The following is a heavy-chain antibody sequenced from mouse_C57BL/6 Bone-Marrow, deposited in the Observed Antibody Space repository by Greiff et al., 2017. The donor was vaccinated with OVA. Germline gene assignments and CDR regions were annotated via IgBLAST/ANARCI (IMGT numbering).Heavy chain of an antibody. J-gene: IGHJ1*03. V-gene: IGHV1-4*01. D-gene: IGHD2-3*01. CDR2: INPSSGYT. Sequence: QVQLQQSGAELARPGASVKMSCKASGYTFTSYTMHWVNQRPGQGLEWIGYINPSSGYTKYNQKFKDKATLTADKSSSTAYMQLSSLTSEDSAVYYCARWSGYWYFDVWGKGTTVTVSS. CDR3: ARWSGYWYFDV. CDR1: GYTFTSYT.